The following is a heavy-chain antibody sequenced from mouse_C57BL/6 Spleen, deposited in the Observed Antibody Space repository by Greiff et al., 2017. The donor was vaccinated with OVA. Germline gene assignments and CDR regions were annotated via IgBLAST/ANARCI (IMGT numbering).Heavy chain of an antibody. CDR1: GFTFSDYG. V-gene: IGHV5-17*01. D-gene: IGHD2-4*01. CDR2: ISSGSSTI. J-gene: IGHJ4*01. CDR3: ARGGDYDGYYYAMDY. Sequence: EVQGVESGGGLVKPGGSLKLSCAASGFTFSDYGMHWVRQAPEKGLEWVAYISSGSSTIYYADTVKGRFTISRDNAKNTLFLQMTSLRSEDTAMYYCARGGDYDGYYYAMDYWGQGTSVTVSS.